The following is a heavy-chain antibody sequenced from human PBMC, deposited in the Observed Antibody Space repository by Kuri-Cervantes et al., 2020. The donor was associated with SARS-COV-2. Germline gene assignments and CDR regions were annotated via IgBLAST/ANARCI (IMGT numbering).Heavy chain of an antibody. J-gene: IGHJ3*02. V-gene: IGHV4-39*01. CDR2: IYYSGST. CDR1: GGSISSSSYY. Sequence: SETLSLTCAVSGGSISSSSYYWVWIRQPPGKGLEWIGSIYYSGSTYYNPSLKSGVTISVDTSKNQFSLKLSSVTAADTAVYYCARRTLDTAMVRGVRAPNDAFDICGQGTMVTVSS. CDR3: ARRTLDTAMVRGVRAPNDAFDI. D-gene: IGHD5-18*01.